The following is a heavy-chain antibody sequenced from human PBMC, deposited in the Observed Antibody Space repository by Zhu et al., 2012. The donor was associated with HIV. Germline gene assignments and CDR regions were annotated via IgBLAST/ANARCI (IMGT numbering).Heavy chain of an antibody. CDR3: ARPYSSAGTPFYFDY. V-gene: IGHV4-39*01. J-gene: IGHJ4*02. Sequence: QVQLQESGPGLVKPSETLSLTCTVSGGSISSSSYYWGWIRQPPGKGLEWIGSIYYSGSTYYNPSLKSRVTISVDTSKNQFSLKLSSVTAADTAVYYCARPYSSAGTPFYFDYWAREPWSPSPQ. D-gene: IGHD6-19*01. CDR1: GGSISSSSYY. CDR2: IYYSGST.